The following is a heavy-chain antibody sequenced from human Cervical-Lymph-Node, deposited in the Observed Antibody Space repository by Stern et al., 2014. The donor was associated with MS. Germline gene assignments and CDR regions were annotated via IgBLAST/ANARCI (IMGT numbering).Heavy chain of an antibody. CDR3: ARPASGAFYVDSFVH. CDR1: GFTFSSYW. CDR2: IKPDGGAR. V-gene: IGHV3-7*01. Sequence: VQLVQSGGGLVQPGGSLRVSCEASGFTFSSYWMTWVRQAPGKGLEWVANIKPDGGARYYVDTVQGRFTISRDNAQNTLYLQMSGLSAEDTAVYYCARPASGAFYVDSFVHWGQGTRVTVSS. J-gene: IGHJ4*02. D-gene: IGHD1-26*01.